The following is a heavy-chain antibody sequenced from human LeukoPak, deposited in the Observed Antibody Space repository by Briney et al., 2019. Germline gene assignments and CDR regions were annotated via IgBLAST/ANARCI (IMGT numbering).Heavy chain of an antibody. CDR3: ARTMGTSTSSTLDY. D-gene: IGHD2-2*01. Sequence: GESLKISCKGSGYSFTSNWISWVRQMPGKGLEWMGRIDPSDSYTNYSPSFQGHVTISADKSITTAYLQWSSLKASDTAIYYCARTMGTSTSSTLDYWGQGTLVTVSS. V-gene: IGHV5-10-1*01. CDR2: IDPSDSYT. CDR1: GYSFTSNW. J-gene: IGHJ4*02.